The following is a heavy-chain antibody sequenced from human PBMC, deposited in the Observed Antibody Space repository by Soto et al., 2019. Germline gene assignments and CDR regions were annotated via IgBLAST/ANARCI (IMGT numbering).Heavy chain of an antibody. CDR3: AKDVLDILTGYFDY. J-gene: IGHJ4*02. V-gene: IGHV3-9*01. D-gene: IGHD3-9*01. CDR2: ISWNSGSI. CDR1: GFTFDDYA. Sequence: EVQLVESGGGLVQPGRSLRLSCAASGFTFDDYAMHWVRQAPGKGLEWVSGISWNSGSIGYADSVKGRFTISRDNANNSLYLQMNSLRAEDTALYYCAKDVLDILTGYFDYWGQGTLVTVSS.